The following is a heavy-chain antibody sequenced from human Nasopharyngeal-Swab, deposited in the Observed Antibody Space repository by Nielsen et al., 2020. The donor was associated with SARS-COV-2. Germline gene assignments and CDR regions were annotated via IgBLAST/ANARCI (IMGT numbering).Heavy chain of an antibody. CDR3: ARDIPYSSSPIGY. D-gene: IGHD6-13*01. Sequence: GSLRLSCTVSGGSVSSSSYYWGWIRQPPGKGLEWIGSIYYSGSTYYNPSLKSRVTISVDTSKNQFSLKLSSVTAADTAVYYCARDIPYSSSPIGYWGQGTLVTVSS. V-gene: IGHV4-39*07. CDR1: GGSVSSSSYY. CDR2: IYYSGST. J-gene: IGHJ4*02.